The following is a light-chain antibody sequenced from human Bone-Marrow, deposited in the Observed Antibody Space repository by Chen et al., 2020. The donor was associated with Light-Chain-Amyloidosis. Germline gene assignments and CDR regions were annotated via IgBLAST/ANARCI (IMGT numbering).Light chain of an antibody. CDR1: QSISSY. CDR2: AAS. V-gene: IGKV1-39*01. CDR3: QQSYSTLTWT. J-gene: IGKJ1*01. Sequence: DIQMTQSPSSQSASVGDRVTITCRASQSISSYLNWYQQKPGKAPKLLIYAASSLQSGVPSRFSGSGSGTDFTLTISSLQPEDFATYYCQQSYSTLTWTFGQGTKVEIK.